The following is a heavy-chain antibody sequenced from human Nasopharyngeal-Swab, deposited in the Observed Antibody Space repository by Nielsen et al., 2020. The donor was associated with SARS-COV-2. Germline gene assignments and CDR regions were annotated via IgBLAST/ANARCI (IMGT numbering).Heavy chain of an antibody. CDR1: GFTPSSYE. Sequence: GGSLRLSCAASGFTPSSYEMNWVRQAPGKGLEWVAVISYDGSNKYYADSVKGRFTISRDNSKNTLYLQMNSLRAEDTAVYYCAKEDASKQLAEDWGQGTLVTVSS. J-gene: IGHJ4*02. D-gene: IGHD6-13*01. CDR2: ISYDGSNK. CDR3: AKEDASKQLAED. V-gene: IGHV3-30*18.